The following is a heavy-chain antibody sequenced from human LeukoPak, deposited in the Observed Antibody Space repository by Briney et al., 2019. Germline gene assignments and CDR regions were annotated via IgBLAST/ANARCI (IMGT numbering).Heavy chain of an antibody. CDR1: GDSISNDNYY. V-gene: IGHV4-30-4*01. CDR2: TSYSGTT. CDR3: ARETHDPTLVRGVVDY. Sequence: SQTLSLTCTVSGDSISNDNYYWSWIRQPPGKGLEWVGFTSYSGTTYYNPSLTSRVYISTDTSRNQFSLNLRSVTAADTAVYYCARETHDPTLVRGVVDYWGRGTLVTVSS. J-gene: IGHJ4*02. D-gene: IGHD3-10*01.